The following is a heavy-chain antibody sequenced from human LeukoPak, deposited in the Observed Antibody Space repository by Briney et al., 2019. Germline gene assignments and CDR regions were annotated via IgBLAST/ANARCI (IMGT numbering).Heavy chain of an antibody. J-gene: IGHJ4*02. Sequence: GGSLRLSCAASGFTFSSYVMSWVRQAPGKGLEWVSAISGSGGSTYYADSVKGRFTTSRDNSKNTLYLQMNSLRAEDTAVYYCTKEIYYYDSSGYDYWGQGTLVTVSS. CDR3: TKEIYYYDSSGYDY. CDR2: ISGSGGST. D-gene: IGHD3-22*01. V-gene: IGHV3-23*01. CDR1: GFTFSSYV.